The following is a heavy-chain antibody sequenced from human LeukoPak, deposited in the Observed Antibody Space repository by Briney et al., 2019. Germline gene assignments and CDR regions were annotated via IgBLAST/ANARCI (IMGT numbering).Heavy chain of an antibody. V-gene: IGHV1-2*02. D-gene: IGHD2-8*01. CDR1: GYTFTGYY. CDR2: INPNSGGT. Sequence: ASVKVSCKSSGYTFTGYYKHWVRPAPGQGLAWVGWINPNSGGTNYAQKFQGRVTMTRDTSISTAYMELSRLRSDDTAVYYCARDATYCTNGVCYYYYGMDVWGQGTTVTVSS. J-gene: IGHJ6*02. CDR3: ARDATYCTNGVCYYYYGMDV.